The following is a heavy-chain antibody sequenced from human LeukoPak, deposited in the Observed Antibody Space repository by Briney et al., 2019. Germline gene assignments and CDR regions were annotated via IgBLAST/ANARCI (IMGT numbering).Heavy chain of an antibody. CDR3: ASAGWGEDSWSGPTINWVDS. CDR1: RGSLTIHY. Sequence: SETLSLTCTVSRGSLTIHYWSGIRQPPGKGLEGIGYIYDCRNTNYNPSLNSRVTISVDTSKNQSSLPLRSVTAAHTAGSFCASAGWGEDSWSGPTINWVDSGGQGPVITVS. J-gene: IGHJ5*01. CDR2: IYDCRNT. V-gene: IGHV4-59*11. D-gene: IGHD3-3*01.